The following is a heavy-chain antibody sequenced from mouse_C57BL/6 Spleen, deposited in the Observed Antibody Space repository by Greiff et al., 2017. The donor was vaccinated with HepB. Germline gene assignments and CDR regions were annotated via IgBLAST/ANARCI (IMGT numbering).Heavy chain of an antibody. CDR3: ARHEGAYYSGYYAMDY. J-gene: IGHJ4*01. CDR2: VYPGSGSI. CDR1: GYTFTEYT. D-gene: IGHD2-12*01. V-gene: IGHV1-62-2*01. Sequence: QVHVKQSGAELVKPGASVKLSCKASGYTFTEYTIHWVKQRSGQGLEWIGWVYPGSGSIKYNEKFKDKATLTADKSSSTVYMELSRLTSEDSAVYFCARHEGAYYSGYYAMDYWGQGTSVTVSS.